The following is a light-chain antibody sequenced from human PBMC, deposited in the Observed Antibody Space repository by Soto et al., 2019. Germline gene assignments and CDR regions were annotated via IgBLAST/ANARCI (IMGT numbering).Light chain of an antibody. Sequence: DIQMTQSPSSVSASVGDRDTITCRSSQGISSLLGWYQQKPGKAPKLLIYAASSLQSGVPSRFSGSGSGTDFTLTISSLQPEDFATYYCQQANSFPFTFGGGTKVEIK. CDR1: QGISSL. J-gene: IGKJ4*01. CDR3: QQANSFPFT. CDR2: AAS. V-gene: IGKV1D-12*01.